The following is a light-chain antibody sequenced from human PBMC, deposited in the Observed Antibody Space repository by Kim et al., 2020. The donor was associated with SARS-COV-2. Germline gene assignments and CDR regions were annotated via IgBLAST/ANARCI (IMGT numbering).Light chain of an antibody. Sequence: EIVLTQSPATLSLSPGERATLSFRPSQSVSTNLAWYQQKPGQAPRLLIYDASTRATGIPARFSGSGSGTVFSLTISSLEPEDFAVHYFQQRSNWPLTFGGGNKADIK. V-gene: IGKV3-11*01. CDR3: QQRSNWPLT. J-gene: IGKJ4*01. CDR2: DAS. CDR1: QSVSTN.